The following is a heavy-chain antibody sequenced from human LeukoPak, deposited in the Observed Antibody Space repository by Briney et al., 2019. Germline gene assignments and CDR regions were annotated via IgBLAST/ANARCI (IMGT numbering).Heavy chain of an antibody. CDR3: ARDTDEWYNSPGDY. CDR1: GSTLNTYA. V-gene: IGHV3-30*04. J-gene: IGHJ4*02. Sequence: PGGSLRLSCAVSGSTLNTYAMHWVRQAPGKGLEWVAIISYDGSQKYYADSLKGRFTISRDNSRNTLYLQMNSLRDDDTGMYYCARDTDEWYNSPGDYWGQGTLVTVSS. CDR2: ISYDGSQK. D-gene: IGHD1-1*01.